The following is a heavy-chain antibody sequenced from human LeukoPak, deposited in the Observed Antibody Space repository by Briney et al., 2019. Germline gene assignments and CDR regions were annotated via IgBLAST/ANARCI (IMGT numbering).Heavy chain of an antibody. Sequence: GGSLRLSCAASGFTFSSFAISWVRQAPGKGLEWVSIISDTSNTYYAGSVRGRFTISRDNPKSTVYLQVNNLGAEDTAVYYCTKGVSNKWRGGDSWGQGTVVIVSS. J-gene: IGHJ4*02. CDR2: ISDTSNT. V-gene: IGHV3-23*01. CDR3: TKGVSNKWRGGDS. D-gene: IGHD4-11*01. CDR1: GFTFSSFA.